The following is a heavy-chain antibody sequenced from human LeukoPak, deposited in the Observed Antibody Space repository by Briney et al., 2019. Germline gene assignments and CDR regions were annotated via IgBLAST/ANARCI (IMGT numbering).Heavy chain of an antibody. CDR3: AREKHDYGDFGPFDY. Sequence: GASVKVSCKASGYTFTSYGISWVRQAPGQGLEWMGWISAYNGSTNYAQKLQGRVTMTTDTSTSTAYMELRSLRSDDTAVYYCAREKHDYGDFGPFDYWGQGTLVTVSS. D-gene: IGHD4-17*01. J-gene: IGHJ4*02. CDR2: ISAYNGST. CDR1: GYTFTSYG. V-gene: IGHV1-18*01.